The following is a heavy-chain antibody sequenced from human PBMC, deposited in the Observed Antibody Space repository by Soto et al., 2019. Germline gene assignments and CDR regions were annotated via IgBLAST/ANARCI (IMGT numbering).Heavy chain of an antibody. D-gene: IGHD4-17*01. CDR1: GSTVGSAN. J-gene: IGHJ4*02. CDR3: ARDPWVGDIGDY. CDR2: IYSGGNT. V-gene: IGHV3-66*01. Sequence: DVQLVESGGGLVLRGESLRLSCAASGSTVGSANMSWVRQAPGKGLEWVAGIYSGGNTYYADSVKGRFTISRDTSKNRLYLQMNSLRAEDAAIYYCARDPWVGDIGDYWGQGTLVTVSS.